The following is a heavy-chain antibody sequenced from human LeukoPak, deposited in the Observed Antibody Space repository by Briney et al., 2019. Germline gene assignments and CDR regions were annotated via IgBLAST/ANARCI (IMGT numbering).Heavy chain of an antibody. CDR1: GDSISSGGYY. CDR2: ISQSGST. J-gene: IGHJ4*02. CDR3: ARVLTDSRGWYHFDY. D-gene: IGHD6-19*01. Sequence: SETLSLTCTVSGDSISSGGYYWSWIRQPPGEGLDWIGYISQSGSTSYNPSLKSRVTISVDRSKNQFSLQLSSVTASDTAVYYCARVLTDSRGWYHFDYWGQGTLVTVSS. V-gene: IGHV4-30-2*01.